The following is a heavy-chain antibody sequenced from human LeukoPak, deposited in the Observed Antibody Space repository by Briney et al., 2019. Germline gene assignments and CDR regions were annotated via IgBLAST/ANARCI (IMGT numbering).Heavy chain of an antibody. J-gene: IGHJ5*02. Sequence: SETLSLTCTVSGGSISSYHWSWIRQPPGKGLEWIGYIYYSGSTNYNPSLKSRVTISVDTSKNQFSLKLSSVTAADTAVYYCARDNQGNGDYLRYNWFDPWGQGTLVTVSS. D-gene: IGHD4-17*01. CDR2: IYYSGST. CDR3: ARDNQGNGDYLRYNWFDP. CDR1: GGSISSYH. V-gene: IGHV4-59*01.